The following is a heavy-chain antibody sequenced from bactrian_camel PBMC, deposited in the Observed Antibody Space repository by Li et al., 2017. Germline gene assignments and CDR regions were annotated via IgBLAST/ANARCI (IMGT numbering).Heavy chain of an antibody. CDR3: AADLSPISSGDYCYTGLVNSEEYSY. Sequence: HVQLVESGGGSVQAGGSLRLSCAASRHNYCRYTMKWYRQTPGKEREFVSSIDGDDVTTYADSVKGRLVISQEPNKKTMYLQMDGLKPDDSAMYYCAADLSPISSGDYCYTGLVNSEEYSYWGQGTQVTVS. D-gene: IGHD2*01. CDR1: RHNYCRYT. CDR2: IDGDDVT. J-gene: IGHJ4*01. V-gene: IGHV3S55*01.